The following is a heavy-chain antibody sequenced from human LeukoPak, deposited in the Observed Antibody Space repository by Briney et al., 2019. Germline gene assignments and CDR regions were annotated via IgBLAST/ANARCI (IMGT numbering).Heavy chain of an antibody. CDR3: AKTYSWYYFDY. CDR1: GFTFSNYG. D-gene: IGHD6-13*01. V-gene: IGHV3-23*01. Sequence: GGTLRLSCAASGFTFSNYGMSWVRQAPGKGLEWVSAISGSGGSTYYADSVKGRFTISRDKSKNTLYLQMNSLRAEDTAVYYCAKTYSWYYFDYWGQGTLVTVSS. J-gene: IGHJ4*02. CDR2: ISGSGGST.